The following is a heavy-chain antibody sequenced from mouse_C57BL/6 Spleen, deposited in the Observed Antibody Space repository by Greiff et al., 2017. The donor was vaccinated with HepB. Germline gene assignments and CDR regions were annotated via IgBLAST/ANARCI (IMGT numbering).Heavy chain of an antibody. CDR1: GFTFSDYG. Sequence: EVHLVESGGGLVKPGGSLKLSCAASGFTFSDYGMHWVRQAPEKGLEWVAYISSGSSTIYYADTVKGRFTISRDNAKNTLFLHMTSLRSEDTAMYYCSRNFFYGNYWYAMDYWGQGTSVTVSS. J-gene: IGHJ4*01. CDR2: ISSGSSTI. D-gene: IGHD2-1*01. CDR3: SRNFFYGNYWYAMDY. V-gene: IGHV5-17*01.